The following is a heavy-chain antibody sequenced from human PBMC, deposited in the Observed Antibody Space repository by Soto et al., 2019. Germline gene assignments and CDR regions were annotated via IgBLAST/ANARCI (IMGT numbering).Heavy chain of an antibody. Sequence: EVQLVESGGGLVQPGRSLRLACAASGFTFDEYGMHCVRQAPGKGLEWVAGISWYGGTKDYAASVKGRFTISRDRANNSLYLKMNSLRAEDTAVYYCEQDIHPPPEGINYYFYYMDVWGKGTAVNGSS. J-gene: IGHJ6*03. CDR1: GFTFDEYG. CDR2: ISWYGGTK. CDR3: EQDIHPPPEGINYYFYYMDV. D-gene: IGHD2-15*01. V-gene: IGHV3-9*01.